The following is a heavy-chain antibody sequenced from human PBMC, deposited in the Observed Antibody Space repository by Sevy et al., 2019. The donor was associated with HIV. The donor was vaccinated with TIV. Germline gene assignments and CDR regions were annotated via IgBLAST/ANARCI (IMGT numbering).Heavy chain of an antibody. D-gene: IGHD3-3*01. J-gene: IGHJ1*01. V-gene: IGHV3-30-3*01. Sequence: GGSLRLSCAASGFTFSSYAMHWVRQAPGKGLEWVAVISYDGSNKYYVDSTKGRFTITRDNSKNTLYLQMNSPRAEDTAVYYCARGPGIRSGYYPEYFQHWGQGTLVTVSS. CDR1: GFTFSSYA. CDR3: ARGPGIRSGYYPEYFQH. CDR2: ISYDGSNK.